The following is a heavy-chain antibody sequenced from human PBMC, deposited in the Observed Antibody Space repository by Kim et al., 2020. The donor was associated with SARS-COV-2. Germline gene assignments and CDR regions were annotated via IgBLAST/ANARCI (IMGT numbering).Heavy chain of an antibody. Sequence: SETLSLTCTVSGGSVSSSGYYWGWIRQPPGKGLEWIGNIYSSGSTFYNPSLKSRVTISVDRSKSQFSLRLNSVTAADTAVYYCARREGGSSNFDYWGQGT. V-gene: IGHV4-39*01. J-gene: IGHJ4*02. CDR2: IYSSGST. D-gene: IGHD1-26*01. CDR1: GGSVSSSGYY. CDR3: ARREGGSSNFDY.